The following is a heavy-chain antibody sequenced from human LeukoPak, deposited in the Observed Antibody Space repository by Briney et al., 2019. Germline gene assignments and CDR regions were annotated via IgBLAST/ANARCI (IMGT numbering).Heavy chain of an antibody. CDR1: GFTFSNYG. CDR2: IWYDGSNK. D-gene: IGHD3-10*01. V-gene: IGHV3-33*01. CDR3: ARGYGSGSYPIDY. Sequence: GGSLRPSCAASGFTFSNYGLHWVRQAPGKGLEWVAVIWYDGSNKYYADSVKGRFTISRDNSKNTLYLQMNSLRAEDTAVYYCARGYGSGSYPIDYWGQGTLVTVSS. J-gene: IGHJ4*02.